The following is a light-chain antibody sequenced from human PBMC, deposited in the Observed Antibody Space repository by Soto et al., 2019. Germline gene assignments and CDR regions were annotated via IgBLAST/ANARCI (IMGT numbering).Light chain of an antibody. CDR3: QQSYSTRPT. Sequence: DIQMTQSPSSLSASVGDRVTITCRASQSISNSLNWYQQKPGKAPDLLIYTTSSLQSGVPSRFSGSGSGTDFTLTISSLQPEDFATYYCQQSYSTRPTFGGGTNVEIK. CDR2: TTS. CDR1: QSISNS. J-gene: IGKJ4*01. V-gene: IGKV1-39*01.